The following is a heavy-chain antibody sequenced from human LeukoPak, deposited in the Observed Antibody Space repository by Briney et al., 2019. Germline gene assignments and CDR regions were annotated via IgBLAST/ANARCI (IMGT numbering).Heavy chain of an antibody. J-gene: IGHJ3*02. D-gene: IGHD3-22*01. Sequence: GGSLRLSCAASGFTFSSYWMHWVRQAPGKGLVWFSRINSDGSSTSYADSVKGRFTISRDSAKNTLYLQMNSLRAEDTAVYYCARDDYDSSNGAFDIWGQGTMVTVSS. CDR3: ARDDYDSSNGAFDI. CDR2: INSDGSST. V-gene: IGHV3-74*01. CDR1: GFTFSSYW.